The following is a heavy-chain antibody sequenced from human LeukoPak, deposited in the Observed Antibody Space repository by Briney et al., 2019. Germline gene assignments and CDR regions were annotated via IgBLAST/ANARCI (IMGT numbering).Heavy chain of an antibody. CDR3: ARRSRYCTTASCYTVFDY. CDR1: GYTFINYW. J-gene: IGHJ4*02. V-gene: IGHV5-51*01. Sequence: GESLKISCEASGYTFINYWIGWVRQMPGKGLEWMGIIFPGDSDTRYSPSFQGQVTISADKSISTAYLQWSSLKASDTAIYYCARRSRYCTTASCYTVFDYWGQGTLATVSS. CDR2: IFPGDSDT. D-gene: IGHD2-2*02.